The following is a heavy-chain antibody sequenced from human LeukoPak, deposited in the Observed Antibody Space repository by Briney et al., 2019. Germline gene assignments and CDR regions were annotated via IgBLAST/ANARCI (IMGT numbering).Heavy chain of an antibody. CDR3: ARDLVAVAGHEYFDY. D-gene: IGHD6-19*01. CDR1: GGTFSSYA. CDR2: IITILGIA. J-gene: IGHJ4*02. Sequence: SVKVSCKASGGTFSSYAISWVRQAPGQGLEWMGRIITILGIANYAQKFQGRVTITADKSTSTAYMELSSLRSEDTAVYYCARDLVAVAGHEYFDYWGQGTLVTVSS. V-gene: IGHV1-69*04.